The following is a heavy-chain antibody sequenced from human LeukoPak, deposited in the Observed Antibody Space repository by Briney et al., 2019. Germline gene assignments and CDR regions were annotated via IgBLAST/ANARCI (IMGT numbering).Heavy chain of an antibody. CDR1: GFTFSNFA. CDR3: AREGIVVITPFDY. V-gene: IGHV3-30*03. J-gene: IGHJ4*02. Sequence: PGRSLRLSCAASGFTFSNFAIHWVRQAPGKGLEWVAVILYDGRNKYYGDSVEGRFTISRDNSKNTVYLQMNSLRAEDTAVYYCAREGIVVITPFDYWGQGTLVTVSS. CDR2: ILYDGRNK. D-gene: IGHD3-22*01.